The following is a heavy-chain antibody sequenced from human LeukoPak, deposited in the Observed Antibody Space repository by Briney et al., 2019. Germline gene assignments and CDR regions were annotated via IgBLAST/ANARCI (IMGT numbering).Heavy chain of an antibody. V-gene: IGHV4-34*01. CDR3: ARGRRDSYSKRRVFDY. Sequence: PSETLSLTCAVYGGSFSGYYWSWIRQPPGKGLEWIGEINHSGSTNYNPSLKSRVTMSVDTSKNQFSLKLSSVTAADTAVYYCARGRRDSYSKRRVFDYWGQGTLVTVSS. J-gene: IGHJ4*02. D-gene: IGHD5-24*01. CDR2: INHSGST. CDR1: GGSFSGYY.